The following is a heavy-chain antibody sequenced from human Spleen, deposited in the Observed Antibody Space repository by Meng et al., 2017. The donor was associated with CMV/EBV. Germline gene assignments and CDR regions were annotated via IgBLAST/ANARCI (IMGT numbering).Heavy chain of an antibody. CDR2: INPNSGGT. D-gene: IGHD5-24*01. J-gene: IGHJ4*02. V-gene: IGHV1-2*02. Sequence: QGQLVTSGAEVKKPGASVKVSCKASGYTFTGYYMHWVRQAPGQGLEWMGWINPNSGGTNYAQKFQGRVTMTRDTSISTAYMELSRLRSDDTAVYYCARDEGVEMASYFDYWGQGTLVTVSS. CDR1: GYTFTGYY. CDR3: ARDEGVEMASYFDY.